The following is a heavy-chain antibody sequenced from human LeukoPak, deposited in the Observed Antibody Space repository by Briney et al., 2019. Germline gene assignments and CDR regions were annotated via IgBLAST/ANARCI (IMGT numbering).Heavy chain of an antibody. V-gene: IGHV1-8*01. CDR2: MNPNSGNT. Sequence: ASVKVSCKASGYTFTSYDINWVRQATGQGLEWMGWMNPNSGNTGYAQKFQGRVTMTRNTSISTAYMELSSLRSEDTAVYYCARSHSPAHSPMVPLCWYFDYWGQGTLVTVSS. CDR1: GYTFTSYD. D-gene: IGHD3-10*02. CDR3: ARSHSPAHSPMVPLCWYFDY. J-gene: IGHJ4*02.